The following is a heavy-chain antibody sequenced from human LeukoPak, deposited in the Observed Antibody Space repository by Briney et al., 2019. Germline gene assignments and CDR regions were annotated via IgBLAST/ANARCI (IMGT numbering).Heavy chain of an antibody. CDR1: GGSFSGYY. D-gene: IGHD6-19*01. Sequence: PSETLSLTCAVYGGSFSGYYWSWIRQPPGKGLEWIGEINHSGSTNYNPSLKSRVTISGDTSKNQFSLKLSSVTAADTAVYYCARQPEGWYGSYYYYMDVWGKGTTVTISS. CDR3: ARQPEGWYGSYYYYMDV. V-gene: IGHV4-34*01. J-gene: IGHJ6*03. CDR2: INHSGST.